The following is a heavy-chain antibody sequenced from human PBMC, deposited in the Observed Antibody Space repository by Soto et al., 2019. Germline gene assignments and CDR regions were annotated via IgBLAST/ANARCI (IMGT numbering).Heavy chain of an antibody. CDR3: ARNMDYYYGPGSGNGHGF. J-gene: IGHJ6*02. D-gene: IGHD3-10*01. Sequence: QVQLVQSGAEVKEPGDSVRVSCEASGYTFTAYYIHWVRQAPGQGLEWMGWINPKFGDTTYAQDFQGRVSMTRDMCISTVYMELSRLPSDDTAIYYCARNMDYYYGPGSGNGHGFWGQGTTVTVFS. V-gene: IGHV1-2*02. CDR1: GYTFTAYY. CDR2: INPKFGDT.